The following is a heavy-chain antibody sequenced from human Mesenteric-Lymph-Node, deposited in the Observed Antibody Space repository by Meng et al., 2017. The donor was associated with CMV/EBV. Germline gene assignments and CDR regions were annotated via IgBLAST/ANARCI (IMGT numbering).Heavy chain of an antibody. J-gene: IGHJ5*02. V-gene: IGHV3-23*03. CDR2: IDTGGSST. D-gene: IGHD3-22*01. Sequence: GGSLRLSCAASGFTFSTYAMNWVRQAPGQGLEWVSLIDTGGSSTYYADSVKGRFTISRDNSKNTLYLQMNSLRAEDTAVYYCAKDLDSSGYYSNWLDPWGQGTLVTVSS. CDR1: GFTFSTYA. CDR3: AKDLDSSGYYSNWLDP.